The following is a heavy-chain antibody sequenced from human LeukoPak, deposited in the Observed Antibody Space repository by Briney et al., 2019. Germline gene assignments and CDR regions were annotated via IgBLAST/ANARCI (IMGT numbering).Heavy chain of an antibody. CDR3: ARDFPVRAVIPRDAFDI. D-gene: IGHD3-10*01. Sequence: ASVKVSFKASGYTFTSYGISWVRQAPGQGLELMGWISAYNGNTNYAQKLQGRVTMTTDTSTSTAYMELRSLRSDDTAVYYCARDFPVRAVIPRDAFDIWGQGTMVTVSS. CDR1: GYTFTSYG. V-gene: IGHV1-18*01. J-gene: IGHJ3*02. CDR2: ISAYNGNT.